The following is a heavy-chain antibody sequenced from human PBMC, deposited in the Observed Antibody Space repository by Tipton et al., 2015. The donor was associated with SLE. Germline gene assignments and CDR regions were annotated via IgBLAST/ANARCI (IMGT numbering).Heavy chain of an antibody. V-gene: IGHV4-39*01. CDR3: ASLTTSP. D-gene: IGHD1-14*01. CDR2: IYYSGIT. CDR1: GGSISTTDYY. J-gene: IGHJ5*02. Sequence: TLSLTCTVSGGSISTTDYYWGWVRQPPGKGLEWIGNIYYSGITYYNPSLKSRVTVSVDTSKKQFSLKLRSMTAADTAVYYCASLTTSPWGQGTLVTVSS.